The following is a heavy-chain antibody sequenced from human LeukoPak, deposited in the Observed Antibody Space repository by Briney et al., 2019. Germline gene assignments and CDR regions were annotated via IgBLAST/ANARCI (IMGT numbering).Heavy chain of an antibody. J-gene: IGHJ4*02. CDR3: ARGRKYSAFDF. V-gene: IGHV1-18*01. Sequence: GAPVKVSCKASGSTLDTYGIGWVRQAPGQGLERLGWISPNNGNTNYAQKLRGRLIMTTDPSTNTIYMELKSLTSDDTAVYYCARGRKYSAFDFWGLGTLVTVSS. CDR1: GSTLDTYG. CDR2: ISPNNGNT. D-gene: IGHD6-6*01.